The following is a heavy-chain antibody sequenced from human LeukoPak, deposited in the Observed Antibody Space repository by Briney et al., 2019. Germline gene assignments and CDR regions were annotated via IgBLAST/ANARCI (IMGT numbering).Heavy chain of an antibody. Sequence: SETLSLTCTVSGGSISSGDYYWSWIRQPPGKGLEWIGYIYYSGSTYYNPSLKSRVTISVDTSKNQFSLKLSSVTAADTAVYYCARGLLYYYGSGETWGQGTLVTVSS. V-gene: IGHV4-30-4*01. J-gene: IGHJ5*02. CDR2: IYYSGST. CDR3: ARGLLYYYGSGET. CDR1: GGSISSGDYY. D-gene: IGHD3-10*01.